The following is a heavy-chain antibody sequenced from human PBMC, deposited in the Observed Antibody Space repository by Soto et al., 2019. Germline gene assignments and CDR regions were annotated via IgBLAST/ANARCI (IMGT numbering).Heavy chain of an antibody. Sequence: QVQLVQSGAEVKNPGASVKVSCKASGYTFTTYYMHWLRQARGQGLEWMGIITPSSGSTRYEQKFQDRVTMTRATSTSTVYMELSSLRSEDTAVYYCAMAVSTKTAPIDYWGQGTLVTVSS. CDR3: AMAVSTKTAPIDY. D-gene: IGHD4-17*01. V-gene: IGHV1-46*01. CDR2: ITPSSGST. CDR1: GYTFTTYY. J-gene: IGHJ4*02.